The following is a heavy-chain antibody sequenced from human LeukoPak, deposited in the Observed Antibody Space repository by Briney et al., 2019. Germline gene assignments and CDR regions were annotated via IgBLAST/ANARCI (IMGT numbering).Heavy chain of an antibody. D-gene: IGHD1-20*01. J-gene: IGHJ5*02. CDR1: GGSFSGYY. Sequence: SETLSLTCAVYGGSFSGYYWSWIRQPPGKGLEWIGEINHSGSTNYNPSLKSRVTISVDTSKNQFSLKLSSVTAADTAVYYCAREQNVFNWNDLGWFDPWGQGTLVTVSS. V-gene: IGHV4-34*01. CDR3: AREQNVFNWNDLGWFDP. CDR2: INHSGST.